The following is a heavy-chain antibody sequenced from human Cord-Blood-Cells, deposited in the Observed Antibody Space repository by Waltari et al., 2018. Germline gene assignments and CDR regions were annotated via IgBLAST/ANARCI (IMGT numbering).Heavy chain of an antibody. D-gene: IGHD4-17*01. CDR3: ARGGDYGDYPDY. CDR1: GFTFSSYS. Sequence: EVQLVESGGGLVKPGGSLRLSCAASGFTFSSYSMNWVRQAPGKGLEWVSSISSSSSYRYYADSVKGRFTIARDNAKNSLYLQMNSPRAEDTAVYYCARGGDYGDYPDYWGQGTLVTVSS. V-gene: IGHV3-21*01. J-gene: IGHJ4*02. CDR2: ISSSSSYR.